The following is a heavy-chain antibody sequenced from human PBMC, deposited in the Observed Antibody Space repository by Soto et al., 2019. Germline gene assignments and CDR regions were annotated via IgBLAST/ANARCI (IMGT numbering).Heavy chain of an antibody. J-gene: IGHJ6*02. CDR3: ARGDGTFGGVIVNYGIDV. D-gene: IGHD3-16*02. Sequence: QVQLVQSGAEVKKPGSSVKVSCKASGGTFSSYAISWVRQAPGQGLEWMGGIIPIFGTANYAQKFQGRVTVTADDSTSTAYMELSSLRSEDTAVDYCARGDGTFGGVIVNYGIDVWGQGTTVTVSS. V-gene: IGHV1-69*01. CDR2: IIPIFGTA. CDR1: GGTFSSYA.